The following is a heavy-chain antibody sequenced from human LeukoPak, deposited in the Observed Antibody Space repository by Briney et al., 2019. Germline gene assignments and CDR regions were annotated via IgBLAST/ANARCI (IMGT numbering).Heavy chain of an antibody. CDR3: AKATTGSTAAGTCDY. CDR2: VWYDGSNK. D-gene: IGHD6-13*01. V-gene: IGHV3-33*06. J-gene: IGHJ4*02. Sequence: GGSLRLSCAASGFAFSGYGIHWIRQAPGKGLEWVALVWYDGSNKFFADSVKGRFTISRDNSKNTLYLQMNSLRAEDTAVYYCAKATTGSTAAGTCDYWGQGTLVTVSS. CDR1: GFAFSGYG.